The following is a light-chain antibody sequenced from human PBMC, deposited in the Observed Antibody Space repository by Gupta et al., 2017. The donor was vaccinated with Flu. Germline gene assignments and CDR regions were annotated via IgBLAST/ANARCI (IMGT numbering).Light chain of an antibody. V-gene: IGKV4-1*01. CDR1: QSLVHRSNNQNY. CDR3: QQYYDTPRT. CDR2: WAS. J-gene: IGKJ1*01. Sequence: DIVMTQSPDSLAVSLGERATTNCRSSQSLVHRSNNQNYLAWYQHKPGQPTKLLICWASIRQSGVPDRFSGSGSGTDFTLTISSLQAEDVAVYYCQQYYDTPRTFGQGTKVEIK.